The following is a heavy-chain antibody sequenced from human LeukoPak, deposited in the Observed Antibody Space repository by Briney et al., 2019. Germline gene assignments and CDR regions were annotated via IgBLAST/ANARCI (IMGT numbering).Heavy chain of an antibody. CDR2: ITGSGGTT. D-gene: IGHD3-16*01. Sequence: GGSLRLSCAASGFTFNSYAMNWVRQAPGKGLGWVSTITGSGGTTYYADSVKGRFTISRDSSKNTLYLQMNSLRAEDTAIYYCAKLFGSYYFDYWGQGTLVTVSS. CDR1: GFTFNSYA. J-gene: IGHJ4*02. V-gene: IGHV3-23*01. CDR3: AKLFGSYYFDY.